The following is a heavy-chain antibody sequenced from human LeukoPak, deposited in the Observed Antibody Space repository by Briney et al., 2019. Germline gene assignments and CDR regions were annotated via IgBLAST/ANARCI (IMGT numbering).Heavy chain of an antibody. CDR2: IYSGANT. CDR3: ARLGPYYFDY. D-gene: IGHD3-16*01. J-gene: IGHJ4*02. V-gene: IGHV3-53*01. CDR1: GFPLHSNY. Sequence: PCGSLLLSCPASGFPLHSNYLSGVRPPPRKGLEWVSVIYSGANTYYADSVKGRFTISRDNSKNTLYLQMNSLRAEDTAMYYCARLGPYYFDYWGQGTLVTVSS.